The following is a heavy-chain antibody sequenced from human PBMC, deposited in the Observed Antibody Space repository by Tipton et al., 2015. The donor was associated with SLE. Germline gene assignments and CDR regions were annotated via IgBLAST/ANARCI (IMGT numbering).Heavy chain of an antibody. D-gene: IGHD1-26*01. CDR3: ARGSGNYYHYFRLPVDY. CDR1: GYSISSGYY. CDR2: IYHSGST. V-gene: IGHV4-38-2*02. J-gene: IGHJ4*02. Sequence: TLSLTCTVSGYSISSGYYWGWIRQPPGKGLEWIGSIYHSGSTYYNPSLKSRVTISVDTSKNQFSLKLSSVTAADTAVYYCARGSGNYYHYFRLPVDYWGQGTLVTVSS.